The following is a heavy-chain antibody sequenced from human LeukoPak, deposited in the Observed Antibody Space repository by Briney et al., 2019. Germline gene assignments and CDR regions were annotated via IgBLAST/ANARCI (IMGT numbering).Heavy chain of an antibody. CDR1: GFIFSSNS. V-gene: IGHV3-74*03. CDR2: INSDGSIT. J-gene: IGHJ6*01. CDR3: TRAYHYGMDV. Sequence: GGSLGLSCAASGFIFSSNSMHWVRQAPGKGLVWVSAINSDGSITTYADSVKGRFTFSRDNAENTLYLQMNSLRADDTAVYYCTRAYHYGMDVWGQGTTVTVSS.